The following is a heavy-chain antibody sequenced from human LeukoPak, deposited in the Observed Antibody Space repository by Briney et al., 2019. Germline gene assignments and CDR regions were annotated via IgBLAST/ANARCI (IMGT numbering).Heavy chain of an antibody. CDR1: GFTFDDYA. D-gene: IGHD2-2*01. V-gene: IGHV3-9*01. CDR3: AAAGVPAATYYFDY. Sequence: PGGSLRLSCAASGFTFDDYAMHWVRQAPGKGLEGVSGISWNSGSIGYADSVKGRFTISRDNAKNSLYLQMNSLRAEGTAVYDCAAAGVPAATYYFDYWGEGTLVTVSS. J-gene: IGHJ4*02. CDR2: ISWNSGSI.